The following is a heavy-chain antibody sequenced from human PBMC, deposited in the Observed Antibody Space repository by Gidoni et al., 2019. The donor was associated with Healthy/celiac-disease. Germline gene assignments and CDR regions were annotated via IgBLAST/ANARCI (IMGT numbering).Heavy chain of an antibody. V-gene: IGHV3-48*03. CDR1: GFTFSSYE. D-gene: IGHD4-17*01. CDR3: ARASVTTDAFDI. CDR2: ISSSGSTI. J-gene: IGHJ3*02. Sequence: EVQLVESGGGLVQPGGSLRLPCAASGFTFSSYEMNWVRQAPGKGLEWVSYISSSGSTIYYADSVKGRFTTSRDNAKNSLYLQMNSRRAEDTAVYYCARASVTTDAFDIWGQGTMVTVSS.